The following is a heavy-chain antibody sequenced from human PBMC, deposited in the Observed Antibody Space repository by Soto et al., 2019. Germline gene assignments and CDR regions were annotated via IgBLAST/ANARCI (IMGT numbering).Heavy chain of an antibody. J-gene: IGHJ4*02. D-gene: IGHD3-22*01. Sequence: ALRWACQETEQRLEWMGWINPSNGNTKSSQKFQGRLSITRDKSTSTAYMELSSLSSEDTALYYCARVDSSGYLGMYCFDNWGQGTQVTVSS. CDR3: ARVDSSGYLGMYCFDN. CDR1: A. V-gene: IGHV1-3*01. CDR2: INPSNGNT.